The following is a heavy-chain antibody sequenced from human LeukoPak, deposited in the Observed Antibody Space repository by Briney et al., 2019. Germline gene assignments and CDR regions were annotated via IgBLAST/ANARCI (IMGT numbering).Heavy chain of an antibody. CDR1: GFTVSSNY. CDR2: IYSGGST. CDR3: AKAPYYYGSGSYRAPTDY. D-gene: IGHD3-10*01. Sequence: PGGSLRLSCAASGFTVSSNYMSWVRQAPGKGLEWVSVIYSGGSTYYADSVKGRFMISRDNSKNTLYLQMNSLRAEDTAVYYCAKAPYYYGSGSYRAPTDYWGQGTLVTVSS. V-gene: IGHV3-53*01. J-gene: IGHJ4*02.